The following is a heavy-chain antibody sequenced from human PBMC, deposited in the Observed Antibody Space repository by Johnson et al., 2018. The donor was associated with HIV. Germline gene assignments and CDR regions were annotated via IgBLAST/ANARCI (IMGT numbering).Heavy chain of an antibody. V-gene: IGHV3-20*04. CDR2: INWNGGST. CDR1: GFTFDDYG. Sequence: VQLVESGGGVVRPGGSLRLSCAASGFTFDDYGMSWVRQTPGKGLEWVSGINWNGGSTGYADSVKGRFTISRDDSKDTLYWQMTSLKTEDTAVYYCTVRGVLVCVTTYDAFDIWGQGQMVTVSS. CDR3: TVRGVLVCVTTYDAFDI. J-gene: IGHJ3*02. D-gene: IGHD2/OR15-2a*01.